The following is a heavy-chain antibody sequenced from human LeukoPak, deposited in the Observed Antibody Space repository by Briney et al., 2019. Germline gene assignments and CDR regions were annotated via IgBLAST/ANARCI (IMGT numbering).Heavy chain of an antibody. V-gene: IGHV4-4*09. CDR2: IYTSGST. CDR3: ARASTAMVRD. Sequence: PSETLSLTCTVSGGSISSYYWSWIRQPPGKGLEWVGYIYTSGSTNYNPSLKSRVTISVDTSKNQFSLKLSSVTAADTAVYYCARASTAMVRDWGQGTLVTVSS. CDR1: GGSISSYY. D-gene: IGHD5-18*01. J-gene: IGHJ4*02.